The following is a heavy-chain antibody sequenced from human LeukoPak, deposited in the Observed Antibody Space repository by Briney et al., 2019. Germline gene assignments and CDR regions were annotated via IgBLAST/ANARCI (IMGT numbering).Heavy chain of an antibody. CDR1: GGSISSSSYY. J-gene: IGHJ6*03. Sequence: SETLSLTCTVSGGSISSSSYYWGWIRQPPGTGLEWIGSIYYSGSTYYNPSLKSRVTISVDTSKNQFSLKLSPVTAADTAVYYCARHVGIVRGVTVYMDVWGKGTTVTISS. CDR3: ARHVGIVRGVTVYMDV. V-gene: IGHV4-39*01. D-gene: IGHD3-10*01. CDR2: IYYSGST.